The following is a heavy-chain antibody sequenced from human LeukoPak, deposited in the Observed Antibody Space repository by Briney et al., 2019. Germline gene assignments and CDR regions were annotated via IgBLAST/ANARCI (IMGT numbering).Heavy chain of an antibody. D-gene: IGHD1-1*01. Sequence: ASVKVSCKASGYTFTSYDINWVRQAPGQGLEWMGWMNPKSGNTGYAQKFQGRVTITRNTSINTAYMELSSLRSEDTAVYYCARGLSTTGTSEAFDIWGQGTMVTVSS. CDR1: GYTFTSYD. CDR3: ARGLSTTGTSEAFDI. CDR2: MNPKSGNT. J-gene: IGHJ3*02. V-gene: IGHV1-8*01.